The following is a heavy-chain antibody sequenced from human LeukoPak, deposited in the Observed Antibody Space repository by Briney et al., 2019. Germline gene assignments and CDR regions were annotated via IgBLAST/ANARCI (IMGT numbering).Heavy chain of an antibody. D-gene: IGHD6-13*01. Sequence: SGGSLRLSCAASGFTFTTYWMTWVRQAPGKGLEWVANINQDGTEKYYVDSVKGRFTISRDNAKNSLYLQMNSLRAEDTAVYYCARDLGIAIPHDYWGQGTLVTVSS. V-gene: IGHV3-7*01. CDR3: ARDLGIAIPHDY. J-gene: IGHJ4*02. CDR2: INQDGTEK. CDR1: GFTFTTYW.